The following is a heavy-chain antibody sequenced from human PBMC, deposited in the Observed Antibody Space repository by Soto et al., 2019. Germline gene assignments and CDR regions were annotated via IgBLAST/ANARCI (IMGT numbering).Heavy chain of an antibody. D-gene: IGHD3-22*01. J-gene: IGHJ4*02. Sequence: EVQLLESGGGLVQPGGSLRLSCAASGFTFSSYALSWVRQAPGKGLEWVSSISGSGDSTYYADSVKGRFTISRDNSKNTLDLLMNTLRAEDTAVYYCAKTGFDSSAYYSLDFDYWGQGTLVTVSS. CDR3: AKTGFDSSAYYSLDFDY. CDR2: ISGSGDST. CDR1: GFTFSSYA. V-gene: IGHV3-23*01.